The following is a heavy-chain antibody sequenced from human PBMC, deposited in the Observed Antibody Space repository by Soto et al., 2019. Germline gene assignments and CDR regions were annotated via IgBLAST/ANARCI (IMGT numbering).Heavy chain of an antibody. CDR2: ISYDGSNK. D-gene: IGHD3-9*01. Sequence: GGSLRLSCAASGFTFSSYAMHWVRQAPGKGLEWVAVISYDGSNKYYADSVKGRFTISRDNSKNTLYLQMNSLRAEDTAVYYCASLYDILTGYPVYDYWGQGTLVTVSS. CDR3: ASLYDILTGYPVYDY. CDR1: GFTFSSYA. J-gene: IGHJ4*02. V-gene: IGHV3-30-3*01.